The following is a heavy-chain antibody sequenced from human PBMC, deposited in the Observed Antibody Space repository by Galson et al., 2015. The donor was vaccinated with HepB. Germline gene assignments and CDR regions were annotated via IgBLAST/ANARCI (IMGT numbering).Heavy chain of an antibody. D-gene: IGHD5-24*01. CDR2: IGSSGSTI. V-gene: IGHV3-11*01. Sequence: SLRLSCAASGFTFSDYYMNWIRQAPGKGLEWVSYIGSSGSTIYYADSVKGRFAISRDNGKNSLYLQMNSLRAEDTAVYYCARGTRWLAGSDYWGQGTLVTVSS. CDR3: ARGTRWLAGSDY. CDR1: GFTFSDYY. J-gene: IGHJ4*02.